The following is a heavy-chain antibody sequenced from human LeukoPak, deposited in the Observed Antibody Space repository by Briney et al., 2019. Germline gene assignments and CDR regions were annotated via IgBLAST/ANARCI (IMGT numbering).Heavy chain of an antibody. D-gene: IGHD4-11*01. CDR2: ISSSSSYI. V-gene: IGHV3-21*01. Sequence: TGGSLRLSCAASGFTFRSYAMSWIRQAPGKGLEWVSSISSSSSYIYYADSVKGRFTISRDNAKNSLYLQMNSLRAEDTAVYYCARDLSSVTTSYYYYGMDVWGQGTTVTVSS. CDR1: GFTFRSYA. CDR3: ARDLSSVTTSYYYYGMDV. J-gene: IGHJ6*02.